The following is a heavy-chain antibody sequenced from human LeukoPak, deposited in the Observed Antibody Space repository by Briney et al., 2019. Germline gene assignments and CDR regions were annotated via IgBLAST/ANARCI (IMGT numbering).Heavy chain of an antibody. CDR1: GGFISSYY. J-gene: IGHJ5*02. Sequence: SDTLSLTCTVSGGFISSYYWSWIRQPAGKGLEWIGCIYTSGSTNYNPSLKSRVTMSVDTSKNQFSLKLSSVTAADTAVYYCARGPYDSSGYYSWFDPWGQGTLVTVSS. D-gene: IGHD3-22*01. CDR3: ARGPYDSSGYYSWFDP. V-gene: IGHV4-4*07. CDR2: IYTSGST.